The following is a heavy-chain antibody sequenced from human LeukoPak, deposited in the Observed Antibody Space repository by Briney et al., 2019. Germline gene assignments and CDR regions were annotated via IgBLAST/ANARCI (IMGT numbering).Heavy chain of an antibody. D-gene: IGHD5-24*01. J-gene: IGHJ4*02. CDR1: GGSISSYY. Sequence: SETLSLTCTVSGGSISSYYWSWIRQPPGKGLEWIGYIYYSGSTNYNPSLKSRVTISVDTSKNQFSLKLSSVTAADTAVYYCGRPQSRDGLNYGGKETLVTVSS. CDR3: GRPQSRDGLNY. V-gene: IGHV4-59*08. CDR2: IYYSGST.